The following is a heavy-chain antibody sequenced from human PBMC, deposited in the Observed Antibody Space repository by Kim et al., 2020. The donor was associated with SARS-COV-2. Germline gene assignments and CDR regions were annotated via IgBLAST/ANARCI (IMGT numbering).Heavy chain of an antibody. J-gene: IGHJ4*02. D-gene: IGHD6-13*01. V-gene: IGHV6-1*01. CDR3: AREQQLGKLDY. Sequence: NNDAVSVKSRITINPDTSKNQISLQLNSVTPEDTAIYYCAREQQLGKLDYWGQGTLVTVSS. CDR2: N.